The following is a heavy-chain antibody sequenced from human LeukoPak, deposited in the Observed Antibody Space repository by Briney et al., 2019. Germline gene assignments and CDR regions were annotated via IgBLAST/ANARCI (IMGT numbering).Heavy chain of an antibody. CDR3: ARAPVPASLFDP. CDR1: GGSISTYY. Sequence: SETLSLTCTVSGGSISTYYWSWIRQPPGKGLEWIGYIYSSGSTNSNPSLKSRVTISVDTSKNQFSLKLSSVTAADTAVYYCARAPVPASLFDPWGQGTLVTVPS. CDR2: IYSSGST. V-gene: IGHV4-59*01. D-gene: IGHD2-2*01. J-gene: IGHJ5*02.